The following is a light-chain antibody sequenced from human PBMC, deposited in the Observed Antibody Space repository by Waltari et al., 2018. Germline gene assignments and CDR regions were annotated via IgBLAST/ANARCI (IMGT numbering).Light chain of an antibody. V-gene: IGLV3-1*01. CDR2: QDN. CDR3: QAWDSSTVI. J-gene: IGLJ2*01. Sequence: SYELTQPPSVSVSPGQTASITCYGDKLGDKYASWYQQKPGQSPVLVIYQDNKRPSGIPERFSGSRSGNTATLTIRGTQAMDEADYYCQAWDSSTVIFGGGTKLTVL. CDR1: KLGDKY.